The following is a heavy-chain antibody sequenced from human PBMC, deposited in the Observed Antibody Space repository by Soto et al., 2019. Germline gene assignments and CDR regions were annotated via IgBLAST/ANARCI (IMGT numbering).Heavy chain of an antibody. V-gene: IGHV4-59*08. J-gene: IGHJ4*02. Sequence: SETLSLTCTVSGGSISSYYWSWIRQPPGKGLEWIGYIYYSGSTNYNPSLKSRVTISVDTSKNQFSLKLSSVTAADTAVYYCATAPITMIVVDTRPFDYWGQGTLVTVSS. CDR2: IYYSGST. D-gene: IGHD3-22*01. CDR1: GGSISSYY. CDR3: ATAPITMIVVDTRPFDY.